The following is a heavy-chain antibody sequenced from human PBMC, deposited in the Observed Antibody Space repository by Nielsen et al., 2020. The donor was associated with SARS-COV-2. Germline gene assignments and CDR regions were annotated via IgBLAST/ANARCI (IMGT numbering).Heavy chain of an antibody. V-gene: IGHV1-2*06. D-gene: IGHD1-26*01. Sequence: ASVKVSCKASGYTFTGYYMHWVRQAPGQGLEWMGRINPNSGGTNYAQKFQGRVTMTEDTSTDTAYMELSSLRSEDTAVYYCATGSYYQFDYWGQGTLVTVSS. CDR1: GYTFTGYY. CDR3: ATGSYYQFDY. J-gene: IGHJ4*02. CDR2: INPNSGGT.